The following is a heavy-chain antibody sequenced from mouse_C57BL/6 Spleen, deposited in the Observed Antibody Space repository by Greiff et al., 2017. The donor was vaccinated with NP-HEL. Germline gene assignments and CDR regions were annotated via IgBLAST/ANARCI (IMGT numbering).Heavy chain of an antibody. V-gene: IGHV2-2*01. Sequence: QVQLQQSGPGLVQPSQSLSITCTVSGFSLTSYGVHWVRQSPGKGLEWLGVIWSGGSTDYNAAFISRLSISKDNSKSQVFFKMNSLQADDTAIYYCARNWDYYGHRGFAYWGQGTLVTVSA. D-gene: IGHD1-1*01. CDR3: ARNWDYYGHRGFAY. J-gene: IGHJ3*01. CDR1: GFSLTSYG. CDR2: IWSGGST.